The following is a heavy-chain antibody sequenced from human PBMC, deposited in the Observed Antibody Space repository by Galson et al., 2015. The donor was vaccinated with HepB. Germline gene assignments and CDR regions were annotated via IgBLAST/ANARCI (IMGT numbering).Heavy chain of an antibody. Sequence: ETLSLTCAVYGGSFSGHYLTWIRQAPGKGLQWIGEISPSGSTDYNPSLKSRVSMSVDTSKNQFSLKLSSVTAADTALYYCARGGASRYSSWGQGTLVTVSS. CDR1: GGSFSGHY. J-gene: IGHJ5*02. V-gene: IGHV4-34*01. CDR2: ISPSGST. D-gene: IGHD5-12*01. CDR3: ARGGASRYSS.